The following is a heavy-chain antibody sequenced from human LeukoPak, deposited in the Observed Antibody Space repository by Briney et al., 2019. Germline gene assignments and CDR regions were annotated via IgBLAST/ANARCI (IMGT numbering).Heavy chain of an antibody. V-gene: IGHV5-51*01. D-gene: IGHD3-22*01. Sequence: GESLKISCKGSGYSFTNYWIGWVRQMPGKGLEWMGIIYPGDSDTRYSPSFQGQVTISVDKSISTAYLQWSSLKASDTAMYYCARRYYYDSSGSYGMDVWGQGTTVTVSS. J-gene: IGHJ6*02. CDR3: ARRYYYDSSGSYGMDV. CDR1: GYSFTNYW. CDR2: IYPGDSDT.